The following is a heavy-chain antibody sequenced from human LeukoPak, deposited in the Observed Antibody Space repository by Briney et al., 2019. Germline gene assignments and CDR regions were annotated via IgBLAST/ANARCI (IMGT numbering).Heavy chain of an antibody. CDR1: GFTVSSNY. CDR3: ARDPGGYSYALDAFDI. D-gene: IGHD5-18*01. Sequence: GGSLRLSCAVSGFTVSSNYMSWVRQPPGKGLEWVSIIYSGGSTYYADSVKGRFTISRDNSKNTLYLQMNSLRAEDTAVYYCARDPGGYSYALDAFDIWGQGTMVTVSS. CDR2: IYSGGST. J-gene: IGHJ3*02. V-gene: IGHV3-66*01.